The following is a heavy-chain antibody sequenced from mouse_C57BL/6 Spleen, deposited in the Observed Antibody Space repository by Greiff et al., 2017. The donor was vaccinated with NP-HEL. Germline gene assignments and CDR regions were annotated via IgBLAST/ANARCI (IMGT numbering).Heavy chain of an antibody. CDR1: GFTFSDAW. CDR2: IRNKANNHAT. Sequence: EVKVEESGGGLVQPGGSMKLSCAASGFTFSDAWMDWVRQSPEKGLEWVAEIRNKANNHATYYAESVKGRFTISRDDSKSSVYLQMNSLRAEDTGIYYCTSAYYSNYDYFDYWGQGTTLTVSS. D-gene: IGHD2-5*01. J-gene: IGHJ2*01. V-gene: IGHV6-6*01. CDR3: TSAYYSNYDYFDY.